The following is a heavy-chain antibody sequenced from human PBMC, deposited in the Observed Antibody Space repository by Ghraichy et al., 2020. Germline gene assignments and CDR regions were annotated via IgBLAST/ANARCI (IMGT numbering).Heavy chain of an antibody. Sequence: SETLSLTCAVYGGSFSGYYWSWIRQPPGKGLEWIGEINHSGSTNYNPSLKSRVTISVDTSKNQFSLKLSTVTAADTALYYCARARSLRRFDYWGQGTLVTVSS. CDR1: GGSFSGYY. CDR2: INHSGST. J-gene: IGHJ4*02. V-gene: IGHV4-34*01. CDR3: ARARSLRRFDY.